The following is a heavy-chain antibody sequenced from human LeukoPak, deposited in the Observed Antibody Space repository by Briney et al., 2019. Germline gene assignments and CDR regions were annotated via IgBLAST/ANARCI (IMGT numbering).Heavy chain of an antibody. CDR3: ARDEGYCSSASCSAELDY. V-gene: IGHV1-2*06. CDR2: INPNSGGT. CDR1: GYTFTGYY. D-gene: IGHD2-2*01. J-gene: IGHJ4*02. Sequence: VASVKVSCKASGYTFTGYYMHWVRQAPGQGLEWMGRINPNSGGTIYAEKFQGRVTMTRDTSISTAYMELSRLRSDDTAVYYCARDEGYCSSASCSAELDYWGQGTLVTVSS.